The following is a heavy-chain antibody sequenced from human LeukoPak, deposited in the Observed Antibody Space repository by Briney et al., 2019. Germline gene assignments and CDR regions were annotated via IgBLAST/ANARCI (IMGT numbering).Heavy chain of an antibody. CDR1: GYSISSGYY. J-gene: IGHJ5*02. Sequence: SETLSLTCTVSGYSISSGYYWGWIRQPPGKGLEWIGSIYYSGSTYYNPSLKSRVTISVDTSKNQFSLKLSSVTAADTAVYYRARRLQGYCSGGSCYSYWFDPWGQGTLVTVSS. V-gene: IGHV4-38-2*02. D-gene: IGHD2-15*01. CDR3: ARRLQGYCSGGSCYSYWFDP. CDR2: IYYSGST.